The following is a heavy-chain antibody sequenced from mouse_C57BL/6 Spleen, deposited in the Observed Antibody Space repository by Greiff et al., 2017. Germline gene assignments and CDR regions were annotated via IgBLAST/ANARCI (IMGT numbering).Heavy chain of an antibody. V-gene: IGHV1-26*01. D-gene: IGHD2-3*01. CDR3: ARSGWLLPYFDY. J-gene: IGHJ2*01. Sequence: VQLQQSGPELVKPGASVKISCKASGYTFTDYYMNWVKQSHGKSLEWIGDINPNNGGTSYNQKFKGKATLTVDKSSSTAYMGLRSLTSEDSAVYYCARSGWLLPYFDYWGQGTTLTVSS. CDR2: INPNNGGT. CDR1: GYTFTDYY.